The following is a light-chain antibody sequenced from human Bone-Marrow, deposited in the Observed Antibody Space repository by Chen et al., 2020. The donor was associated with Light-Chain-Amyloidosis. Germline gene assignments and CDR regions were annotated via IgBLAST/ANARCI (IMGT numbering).Light chain of an antibody. CDR3: QKVNDFPFT. CDR2: TAS. Sequence: DIQLTQSPSFVSAFVGDRVTLTCRASQSISSWLAWYQHKPGKAPKLLIYTASNLESGLPSMVSSSGSGTEFSLTINILQPEDFANYYCQKVNDFPFTFGQGTKLEIK. V-gene: IGKV1-12*01. CDR1: QSISSW. J-gene: IGKJ2*01.